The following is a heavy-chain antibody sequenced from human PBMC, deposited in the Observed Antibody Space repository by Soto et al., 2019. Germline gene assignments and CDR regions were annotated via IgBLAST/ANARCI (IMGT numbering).Heavy chain of an antibody. J-gene: IGHJ6*02. D-gene: IGHD2-15*01. Sequence: GGSLTLSCSASGFTFSSYAMHWVRQAPGKGLEYVSAISSNGGSTYYADSVKGRFTISRDNSKNTLYLQMSSLRAEDTAVYYCVKDGGGYDYYYGMDVWGQGTTVIVYS. CDR2: ISSNGGST. CDR1: GFTFSSYA. V-gene: IGHV3-64D*06. CDR3: VKDGGGYDYYYGMDV.